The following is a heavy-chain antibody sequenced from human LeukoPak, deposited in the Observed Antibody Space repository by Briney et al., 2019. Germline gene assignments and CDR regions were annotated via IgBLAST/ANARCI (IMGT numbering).Heavy chain of an antibody. V-gene: IGHV1-18*01. J-gene: IGHJ4*02. CDR2: ISAYNGNT. Sequence: ASVTVSCKASGYTFTTYGISWVRQAPGQGLEWMGWISAYNGNTNYAQKLQGRVPMTTDTSTKTAYMELRSLRSDDTAVYYCASGYCSGGSCYGLLDYWGQGTLVIVSS. CDR3: ASGYCSGGSCYGLLDY. D-gene: IGHD2-15*01. CDR1: GYTFTTYG.